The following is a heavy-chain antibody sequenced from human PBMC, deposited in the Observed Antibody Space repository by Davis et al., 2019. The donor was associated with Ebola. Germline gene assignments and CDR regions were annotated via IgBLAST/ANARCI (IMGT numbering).Heavy chain of an antibody. J-gene: IGHJ4*02. CDR1: GFTSSASA. Sequence: WGSLSLSCAASGFTSSASAMHWVRQVSGKGLDWVGRIRSKANSYATAYAASVKGRFTISRDDSKNTADLQMNSLKTDDTAVYYCTSTDRTFDYWSQGTLVTVSS. CDR3: TSTDRTFDY. V-gene: IGHV3-73*01. CDR2: IRSKANSYAT. D-gene: IGHD1-14*01.